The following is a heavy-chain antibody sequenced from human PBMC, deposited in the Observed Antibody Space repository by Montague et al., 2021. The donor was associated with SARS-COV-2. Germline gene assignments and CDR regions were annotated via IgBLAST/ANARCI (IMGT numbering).Heavy chain of an antibody. Sequence: SETLSLTCTVSGGSISSYYWSWIRQPAGKGLEWIGRIYTSGSTNYNPSLKSRVTMSVDTSKNQFSLKLSSVTAADTAVYYCARDLIVYDYVWGSYRRYGMDVWGQGTTATVS. CDR2: IYTSGST. J-gene: IGHJ6*02. D-gene: IGHD3-16*02. CDR3: ARDLIVYDYVWGSYRRYGMDV. CDR1: GGSISSYY. V-gene: IGHV4-4*07.